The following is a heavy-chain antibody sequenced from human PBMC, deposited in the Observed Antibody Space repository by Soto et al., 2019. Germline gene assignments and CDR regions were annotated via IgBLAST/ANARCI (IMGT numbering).Heavy chain of an antibody. CDR2: IWYDGSNK. Sequence: GGSLRLSCAASGFTFSSYGMHWVRQAPGKGLEWVAVIWYDGSNKYYADSVKGRFTISRDNSKNTLYLQMNSLRAEDTAVYYCARDGHYDSSGYYPNYYYYGMDVRGQGTTVTVSS. CDR3: ARDGHYDSSGYYPNYYYYGMDV. J-gene: IGHJ6*02. CDR1: GFTFSSYG. D-gene: IGHD3-22*01. V-gene: IGHV3-33*01.